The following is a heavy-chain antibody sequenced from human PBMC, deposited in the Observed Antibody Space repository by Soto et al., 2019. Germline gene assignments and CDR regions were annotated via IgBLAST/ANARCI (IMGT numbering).Heavy chain of an antibody. Sequence: LRLACXASGFTFGSYAIYWVRQSPVRGLEWAAFISYHGTNAFYTDSVKGRFTISRDNFKNTLYLQMNSLRGEDAAVYFCARDSAKFTQAHYPEYWGHGTPVNV. CDR3: ARDSAKFTQAHYPEY. D-gene: IGHD2-15*01. CDR1: GFTFGSYA. V-gene: IGHV3-30-3*01. CDR2: ISYHGTNA. J-gene: IGHJ1*01.